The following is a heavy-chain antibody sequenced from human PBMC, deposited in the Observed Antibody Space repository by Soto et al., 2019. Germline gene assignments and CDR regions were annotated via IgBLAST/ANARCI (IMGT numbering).Heavy chain of an antibody. CDR2: MNPNSGNT. V-gene: IGHV1-8*01. Sequence: ASVKVSCKASGYTLTSYDINWVRQATGQGLEWMGWMNPNSGNTGYAQKFQGRVTMTRNTSISTAYMELSSLRSEDTAVYYCARAQRGYSGYDPVDYYYYYGMDVWGQGTTVTVSS. CDR3: ARAQRGYSGYDPVDYYYYYGMDV. CDR1: GYTLTSYD. D-gene: IGHD5-12*01. J-gene: IGHJ6*02.